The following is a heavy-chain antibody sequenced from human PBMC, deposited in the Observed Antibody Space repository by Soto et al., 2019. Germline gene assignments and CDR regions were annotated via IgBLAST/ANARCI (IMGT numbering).Heavy chain of an antibody. D-gene: IGHD2-15*01. CDR2: ISSSGGTI. CDR3: APHVSCSGGSCQYDAFAI. J-gene: IGHJ3*02. Sequence: GGSLRLSCAASGFTFSDYDMSWIRRAPGKGLEWVSYISSSGGTIYYADSVQARFTISRDNAKNSVVLQMNSLRAEDTAVYYCAPHVSCSGGSCQYDAFAIRGQGTMVTVSS. V-gene: IGHV3-11*01. CDR1: GFTFSDYD.